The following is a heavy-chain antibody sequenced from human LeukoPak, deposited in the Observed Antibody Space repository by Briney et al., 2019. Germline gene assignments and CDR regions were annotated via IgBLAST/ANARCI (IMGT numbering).Heavy chain of an antibody. V-gene: IGHV3-23*01. CDR3: ATYYDFWSAVRYYYYYYMDV. CDR1: GFTFSSDW. CDR2: ISGSGGST. Sequence: PGGSLRLSCAASGFTFSSDWMSWVRQAPGKGLEWVSAISGSGGSTYYADSVKGRFTISRDNSKNTLYLQMKSLRAEDTAVYYCATYYDFWSAVRYYYYYYMDVRGKGTTVTVSS. J-gene: IGHJ6*03. D-gene: IGHD3-3*01.